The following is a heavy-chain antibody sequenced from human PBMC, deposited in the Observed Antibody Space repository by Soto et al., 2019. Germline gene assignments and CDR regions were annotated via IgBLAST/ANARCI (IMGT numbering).Heavy chain of an antibody. CDR3: ARGPSTVASWLDY. V-gene: IGHV3-64*02. CDR2: ISDNGGTT. CDR1: GFTFSNYA. Sequence: EVPLVESGEGLVQPGGSLRLSCAASGFTFSNYAMHWVRQAPGKGLEYVSAISDNGGTTYYADSVKGRFTISRDNSKNALYIQMGSLRAEDMAVYYFARGPSTVASWLDYWGQGTLVTVSS. J-gene: IGHJ4*02. D-gene: IGHD4-17*01.